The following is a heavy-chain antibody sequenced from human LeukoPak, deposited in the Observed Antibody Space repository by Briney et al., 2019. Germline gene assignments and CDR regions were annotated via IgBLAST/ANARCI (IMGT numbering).Heavy chain of an antibody. CDR1: KFTFSTFS. Sequence: PGGSLRLSCAASKFTFSTFSMSWVRQAPGKGLEWVSSIIGSGGYTYYADSVKGRFTIPRDNSKNTLFLQMNTLRAEDTAVYYCAGGGCGEAYYYYYYMDVWGKGTTVTVSS. CDR3: AGGGCGEAYYYYYYMDV. D-gene: IGHD3-10*01. CDR2: IIGSGGYT. V-gene: IGHV3-23*01. J-gene: IGHJ6*03.